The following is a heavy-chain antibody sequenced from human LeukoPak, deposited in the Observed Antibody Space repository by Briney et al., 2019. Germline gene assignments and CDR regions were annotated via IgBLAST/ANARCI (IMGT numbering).Heavy chain of an antibody. CDR3: ARARVGATINWFDP. V-gene: IGHV4-59*08. CDR1: GGSISSYY. CDR2: IYYSGST. D-gene: IGHD1-26*01. J-gene: IGHJ5*02. Sequence: PSETLSLTCTVSGGSISSYYWSWIRQPLGKGLEWIGYIYYSGSTNYNPSLKSRVTISVDTSKNQFSLKLSSVTAADTAVYYCARARVGATINWFDPWGQGTLVTVSS.